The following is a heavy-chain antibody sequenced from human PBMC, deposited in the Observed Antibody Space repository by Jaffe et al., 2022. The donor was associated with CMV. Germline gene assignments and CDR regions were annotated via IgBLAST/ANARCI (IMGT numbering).Heavy chain of an antibody. CDR1: GFIFSTYD. D-gene: IGHD7-27*01. CDR3: VRDPNWGSGY. CDR2: IDTTSRHI. J-gene: IGHJ4*02. Sequence: EVLLEQSGGGLVNRGGSLRLSCAASGFIFSTYDMNWVRQAPGQGLEWVSSIDTTSRHISYADSVRGRFTISRDNAKSSLYLQMNSLRAEDTAIYYCVRDPNWGSGYWGRGTLVTVSS. V-gene: IGHV3-21*01.